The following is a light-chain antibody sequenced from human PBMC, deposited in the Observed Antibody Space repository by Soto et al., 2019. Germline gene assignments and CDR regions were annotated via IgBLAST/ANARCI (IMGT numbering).Light chain of an antibody. J-gene: IGKJ2*01. CDR1: QCVSSN. V-gene: IGKV3-15*01. CDR2: GAS. Sequence: EIVMTQSPATLSVSPGERVTLSCRASQCVSSNLAWYQQKPGQAPRLLIYGASTRATGVPARFSGSGSGTEFTLTISSLQSEDFAVYYCQQYYNWPRTFGQGTKLEIK. CDR3: QQYYNWPRT.